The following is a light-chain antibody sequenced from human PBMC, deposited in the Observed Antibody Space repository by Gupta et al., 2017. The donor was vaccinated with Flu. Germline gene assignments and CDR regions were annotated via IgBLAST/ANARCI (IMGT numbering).Light chain of an antibody. J-gene: IGLJ3*02. Sequence: SALTQPPSASGSPGPSVTISCTRTTSDVGSHNYVSWYQQLPGKAPKLMIYAVTKRPSGVPDRFSASKSANTASLTVSGLQAEDEADYYCSSYAGSNRLVFGGGTKLTVL. CDR2: AVT. V-gene: IGLV2-8*01. CDR3: SSYAGSNRLV. CDR1: TSDVGSHNY.